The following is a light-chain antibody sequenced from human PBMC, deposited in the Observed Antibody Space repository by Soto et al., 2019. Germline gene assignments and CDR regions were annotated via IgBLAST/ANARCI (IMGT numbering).Light chain of an antibody. V-gene: IGKV1-33*01. Sequence: DIQLTQSPASVSASVGDRVTITCQASQDVAYYLTWYQQKPWEAPKVLIYDASNLESGVTCRFSGSGSGTDFTFTISSLQPDDLATYYCQHYHSLPITVGRGTRL. J-gene: IGKJ5*01. CDR2: DAS. CDR3: QHYHSLPIT. CDR1: QDVAYY.